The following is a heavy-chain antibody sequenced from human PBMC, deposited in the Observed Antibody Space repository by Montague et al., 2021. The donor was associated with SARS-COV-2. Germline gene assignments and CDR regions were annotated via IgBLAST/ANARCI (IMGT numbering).Heavy chain of an antibody. D-gene: IGHD3-3*01. J-gene: IGHJ6*02. CDR1: GGSISSSSYY. Sequence: SETLSLTCTVSGGSISSSSYYWGWIRQPPGKGLEWIGSIYYSGSTYYNPSLKSRVTISVDTSKNQFSLKLSSVTAADTAVYFCARGRRITIFGMGLSNYYGVDVWGQGTTVTVSS. V-gene: IGHV4-39*07. CDR2: IYYSGST. CDR3: ARGRRITIFGMGLSNYYGVDV.